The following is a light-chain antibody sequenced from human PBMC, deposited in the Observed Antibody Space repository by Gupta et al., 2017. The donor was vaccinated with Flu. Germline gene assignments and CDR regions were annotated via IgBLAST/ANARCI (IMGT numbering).Light chain of an antibody. CDR1: QSVSSSY. CDR2: GAS. CDR3: QQYGSPVT. Sequence: GTLSLSPGERATLSCRASQSVSSSYLAWYQQKPGQAPRLLIYGASSRATGIPDRFSGSGSGTDFTLTISRLEPEDFAVYYCQQYGSPVTFGQGTKVEIK. J-gene: IGKJ1*01. V-gene: IGKV3-20*01.